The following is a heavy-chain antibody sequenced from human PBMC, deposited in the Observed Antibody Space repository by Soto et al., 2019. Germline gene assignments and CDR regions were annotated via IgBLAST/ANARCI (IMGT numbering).Heavy chain of an antibody. J-gene: IGHJ4*02. CDR1: GFTFSSYS. CDR3: ARDYYGSGPEFDY. D-gene: IGHD3-10*01. V-gene: IGHV3-21*01. Sequence: EVQLVESGGGLVKPGGSLRLSCAASGFTFSSYSMNWVRQAPGKGLEWVSSISSSSSYIYYADSVKGRFTISRDNAKNSLYLKMNSLRAEDTAVYYCARDYYGSGPEFDYWGQGTLVTVSS. CDR2: ISSSSSYI.